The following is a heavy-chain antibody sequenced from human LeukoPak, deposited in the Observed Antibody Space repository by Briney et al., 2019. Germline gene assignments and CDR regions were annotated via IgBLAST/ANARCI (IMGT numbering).Heavy chain of an antibody. V-gene: IGHV4-59*01. Sequence: SETLSLTCTVSGGSISSYYWSWIRQPPGKGLKWIGYIYYSGSTNYNPSLKSRVTISVDTSKNQFSLKLSSVTAADTAVYYCATSKGGWVFDYWGQGTLVTVSS. CDR2: IYYSGST. D-gene: IGHD1-26*01. CDR3: ATSKGGWVFDY. CDR1: GGSISSYY. J-gene: IGHJ4*02.